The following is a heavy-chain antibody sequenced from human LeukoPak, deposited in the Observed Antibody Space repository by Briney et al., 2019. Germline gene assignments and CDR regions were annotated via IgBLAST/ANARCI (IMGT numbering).Heavy chain of an antibody. J-gene: IGHJ4*02. CDR2: ISHSGSN. D-gene: IGHD2-15*01. CDR3: ARAYCSGGSCYSYDY. CDR1: GGSFSGYY. Sequence: KPSETRSLTCAVYGGSFSGYYWSWIRQPPGKVLEWMGEISHSGSNNYNPSLKSRVTISVDTSKNQFSLKLSSVTAADTAVYYCARAYCSGGSCYSYDYWRQGTLVTVSS. V-gene: IGHV4-34*01.